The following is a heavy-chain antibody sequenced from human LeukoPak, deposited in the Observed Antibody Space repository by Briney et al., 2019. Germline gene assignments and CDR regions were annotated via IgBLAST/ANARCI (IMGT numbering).Heavy chain of an antibody. D-gene: IGHD3-22*01. CDR2: IYYSGST. CDR1: GGSISSSSYY. V-gene: IGHV4-39*07. J-gene: IGHJ6*02. Sequence: SETLSLTCTVSGGSISSSSYYWGWIRQPPGKGLEWIGSIYYSGSTYYNPSLKSRVTISVDTSKNQFSLRLSSATAADTAVYYCARDHYDSSGYYGGHYYYGVDVWGQGTTVTVSS. CDR3: ARDHYDSSGYYGGHYYYGVDV.